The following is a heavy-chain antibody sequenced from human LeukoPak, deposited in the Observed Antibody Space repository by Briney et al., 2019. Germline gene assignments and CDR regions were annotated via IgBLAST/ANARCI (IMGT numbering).Heavy chain of an antibody. CDR2: IYYSGST. Sequence: PSETLSLTCTVSGGSISFSTYYWGWIRQPPGKGLDWIGSIYYSGSTYYNPSLKSRVTISVDTSKNQFSLKLSSVTAADTAVYYCARSYSAVATSWFDPWGQGTLVTVSS. CDR1: GGSISFSTYY. CDR3: ARSYSAVATSWFDP. J-gene: IGHJ5*02. D-gene: IGHD5-12*01. V-gene: IGHV4-39*07.